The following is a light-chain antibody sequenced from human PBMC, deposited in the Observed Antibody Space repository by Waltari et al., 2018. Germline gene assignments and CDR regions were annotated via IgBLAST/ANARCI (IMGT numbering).Light chain of an antibody. V-gene: IGKV4-1*01. CDR1: QSVLYSYNNKNY. CDR3: QQYYSDLLIT. CDR2: WAS. J-gene: IGKJ1*01. Sequence: DIVMTQSPDSLAVSLGERATINCKSSQSVLYSYNNKNYLAWYQQKPGQPPKLLIYWASTRESGVPDRLAGSGSGTDFTLTISSLQAEDVAVYYCQQYYSDLLITFGQGTKVEI.